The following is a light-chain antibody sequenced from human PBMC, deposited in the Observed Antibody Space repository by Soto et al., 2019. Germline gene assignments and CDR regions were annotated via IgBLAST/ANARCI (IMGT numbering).Light chain of an antibody. CDR2: AAS. V-gene: IGKV1-39*01. Sequence: DIQMTQSPSSLSASVGDRVTITCRASESISRHLNWYQQKPGKAPKLLIYAASSLQNGVPSRFSGSGSGTAFTLTISNLQPEDFATYYCQQSYSTLSLTFGQGTRLEIK. CDR1: ESISRH. J-gene: IGKJ5*01. CDR3: QQSYSTLSLT.